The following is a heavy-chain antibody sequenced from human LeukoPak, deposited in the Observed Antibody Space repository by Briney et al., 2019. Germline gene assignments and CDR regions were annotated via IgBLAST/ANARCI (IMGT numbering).Heavy chain of an antibody. V-gene: IGHV4-4*07. CDR1: GGSISSYY. CDR2: IYTSGST. CDR3: ASHPTTHYYDTGPSAEYFQH. Sequence: SETLSLTCTVSGGSISSYYWSWIRQPAGKGLEWIGRIYTSGSTNYNPSLKSRVTMSVDTSKNQFSLKLSSVTAADTAVYYCASHPTTHYYDTGPSAEYFQHWGQGTLVTVSS. D-gene: IGHD3-22*01. J-gene: IGHJ1*01.